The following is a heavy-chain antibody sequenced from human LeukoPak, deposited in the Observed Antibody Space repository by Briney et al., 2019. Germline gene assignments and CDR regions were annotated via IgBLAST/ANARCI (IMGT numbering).Heavy chain of an antibody. CDR3: ARGAYSSGWAYFDH. CDR2: ISFSVNTK. Sequence: PGGALRLSCAASGWTFSDYSMNWVGQAPGRGRGWVAYISFSVNTKYYGDSVKGRFTISRDNAKNSLYLHMDSLRAEDTAVYYCARGAYSSGWAYFDHWGQGTLATVSS. J-gene: IGHJ4*02. CDR1: GWTFSDYS. V-gene: IGHV3-48*04. D-gene: IGHD6-19*01.